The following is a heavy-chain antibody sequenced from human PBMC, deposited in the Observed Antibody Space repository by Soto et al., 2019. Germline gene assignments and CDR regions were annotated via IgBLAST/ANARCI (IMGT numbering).Heavy chain of an antibody. CDR2: IGGGGGDT. V-gene: IGHV3-23*01. J-gene: IGHJ5*02. CDR3: AKDAVPYNQQWAWFAP. Sequence: DVQLLESGGGLVQPGGSLRLSCAASGFTFSDYAMTWVRQAPGKGLEWVSGIGGGGGDTYYADSVKGRFTISRDNSTNTLYLQMNSLRAEYTAVYYCAKDAVPYNQQWAWFAPWGPGTRVTFSS. CDR1: GFTFSDYA. D-gene: IGHD6-19*01.